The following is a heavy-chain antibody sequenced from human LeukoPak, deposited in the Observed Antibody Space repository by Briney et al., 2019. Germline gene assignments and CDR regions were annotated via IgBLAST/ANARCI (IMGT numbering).Heavy chain of an antibody. Sequence: ASVKVSCKASGYIFTGYYMHWVRQAPGQGIEWMGRINPNSGGTNYAQKFQGRVTMTRDTSISTAYMELSRLRSDDTAVYYCARPYYGSGSYLGYWGQGTLVTVSP. CDR1: GYIFTGYY. V-gene: IGHV1-2*06. D-gene: IGHD3-10*01. CDR3: ARPYYGSGSYLGY. J-gene: IGHJ4*02. CDR2: INPNSGGT.